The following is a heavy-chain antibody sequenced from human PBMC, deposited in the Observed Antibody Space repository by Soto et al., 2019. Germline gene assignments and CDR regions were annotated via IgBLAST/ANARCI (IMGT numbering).Heavy chain of an antibody. CDR3: ARRYGPGFDY. CDR2: IYYSGST. CDR1: GGSISSYY. V-gene: IGHV4-59*08. J-gene: IGHJ4*02. D-gene: IGHD4-17*01. Sequence: SLTLSLTYTVSGGSISSYYWSWIRQPPGKGLEWIGYIYYSGSTNYNPSLKSRVTISVDTSKNQFSLKLSSVTAADTAVYYCARRYGPGFDYWGQGTLVTVSS.